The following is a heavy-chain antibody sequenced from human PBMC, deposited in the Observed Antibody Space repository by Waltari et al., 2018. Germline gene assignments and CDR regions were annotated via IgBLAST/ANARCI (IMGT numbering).Heavy chain of an antibody. CDR3: ARDLCDRTNCHGMGV. Sequence: QVQLVESGGGVVQPGRSLRLSCAASEFTFSSFAMHWVRQAPGKGLEWVAVIAYNGRNIYYGDSVKGRFTISRDNAKKMLYLQMNSLRAEDTAVYYCARDLCDRTNCHGMGVWGQGTTVTVSS. CDR2: IAYNGRNI. CDR1: EFTFSSFA. D-gene: IGHD1-1*01. V-gene: IGHV3-30*04. J-gene: IGHJ6*02.